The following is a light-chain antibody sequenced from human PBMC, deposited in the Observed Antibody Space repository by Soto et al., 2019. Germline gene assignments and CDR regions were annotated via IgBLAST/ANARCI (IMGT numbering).Light chain of an antibody. CDR3: QQYNNWPPAWT. J-gene: IGKJ1*01. CDR2: GAS. Sequence: EIVMTHSPATLSVSPCERATLSFSASQSVRSNLAWYQQKPGQSPRLLIYGASTRATGIPARFSGSGSGTQFTLTISSLQSEDFAVYYCQQYNNWPPAWTFGQGTKVDIK. V-gene: IGKV3-15*01. CDR1: QSVRSN.